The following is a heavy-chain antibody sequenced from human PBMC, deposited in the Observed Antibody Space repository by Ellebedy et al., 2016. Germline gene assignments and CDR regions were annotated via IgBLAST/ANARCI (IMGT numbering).Heavy chain of an antibody. Sequence: ASVKVSCXASGYTFTSYDINWVRQATGQGLEWMGWMNPNSGNTGFAQRFQGRVTLTSNTSISTAYMELSGLRSEDTAVYYCARSSAARRWRGWFDYWGQGTLVTVSS. D-gene: IGHD6-6*01. CDR3: ARSSAARRWRGWFDY. CDR1: GYTFTSYD. J-gene: IGHJ4*02. CDR2: MNPNSGNT. V-gene: IGHV1-8*01.